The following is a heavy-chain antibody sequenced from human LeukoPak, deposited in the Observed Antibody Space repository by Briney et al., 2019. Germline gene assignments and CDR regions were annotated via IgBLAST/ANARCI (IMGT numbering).Heavy chain of an antibody. J-gene: IGHJ5*02. CDR3: ARGNGPMVRGVIIPNWFDP. V-gene: IGHV4-30-2*01. D-gene: IGHD3-10*01. CDR2: IYHSGST. Sequence: SQTLSLTCAVSGGSISSGGYSWSWIRQPPGTGLEWIGYIYHSGSTYYNPSLKSRVTISVDRSKNQFSLKLSSVTAADTAVYYCARGNGPMVRGVIIPNWFDPWGQGTLVTVSS. CDR1: GGSISSGGYS.